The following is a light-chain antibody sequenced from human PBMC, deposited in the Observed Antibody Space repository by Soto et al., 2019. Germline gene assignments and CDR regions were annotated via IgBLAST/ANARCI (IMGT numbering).Light chain of an antibody. CDR2: DAS. V-gene: IGKV1-16*02. CDR3: QQYHNYPVT. J-gene: IGKJ4*01. CDR1: QDISNH. Sequence: DIQMTQSPSSLSASVGDRVTITCRASQDISNHLAWFQQKPGKAPKSLIYDASSLQSEVPSNFSGSASGTHFTLIISSLQPEDCATYYCQQYHNYPVTFGGGTKVEI.